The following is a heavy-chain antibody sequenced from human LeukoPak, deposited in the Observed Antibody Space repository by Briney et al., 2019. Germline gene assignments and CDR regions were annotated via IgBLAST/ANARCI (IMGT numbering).Heavy chain of an antibody. Sequence: GGSLRLSCAASGFTVSSNYMSWVRQAPGKGLEWVSVIYSGGSTYYADSVKGRFTISRGNSKNTLYLQMNSLRAEDTAVYYCARVFAYYYDSSGPGRDYWGQGTLVTVSS. V-gene: IGHV3-53*01. CDR2: IYSGGST. J-gene: IGHJ4*02. CDR1: GFTVSSNY. D-gene: IGHD3-22*01. CDR3: ARVFAYYYDSSGPGRDY.